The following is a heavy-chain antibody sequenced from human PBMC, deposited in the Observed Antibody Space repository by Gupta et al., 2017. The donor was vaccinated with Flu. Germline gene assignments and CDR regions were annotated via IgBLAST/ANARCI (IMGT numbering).Heavy chain of an antibody. CDR3: ARHKTATRAFDV. V-gene: IGHV4-34*01. D-gene: IGHD5-18*01. CDR2: IYHRGNT. CDR1: GRFHNDYW. J-gene: IGHJ3*01. Sequence: QVHLQQWGAGLLKPSATLALNWCVYGRFHNDYWWSWIRQSPGKGLEWIGEIYHRGNTNYNPALKSRVTISVDTSKNQFSLTLSPMTAADTALYFCARHKTATRAFDVWGQGTMVTVSS.